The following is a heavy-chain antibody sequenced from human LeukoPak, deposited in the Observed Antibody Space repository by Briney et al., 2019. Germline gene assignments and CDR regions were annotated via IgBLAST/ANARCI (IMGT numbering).Heavy chain of an antibody. CDR2: IYYSGST. CDR3: VRGGLGYYDSSGYYL. D-gene: IGHD3-22*01. Sequence: SETLSLTCTVSGGSISSYYWSWIRQPPGKGLEWIGYIYYSGSTNYNPSLKSRVTISVDTSKNQFSLKLSSVTAADTAVYYCVRGGLGYYDSSGYYLWGQGTLVTVSS. J-gene: IGHJ4*02. CDR1: GGSISSYY. V-gene: IGHV4-59*01.